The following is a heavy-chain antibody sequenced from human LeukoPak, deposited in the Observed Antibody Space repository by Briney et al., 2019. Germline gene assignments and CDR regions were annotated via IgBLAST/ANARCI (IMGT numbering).Heavy chain of an antibody. D-gene: IGHD1-26*01. J-gene: IGHJ4*02. V-gene: IGHV4-59*01. Sequence: SETLSLTCTVSGGSISSYYWSWIRQPPGKGLEWIGYIYYSGSTTYNPSLKSRVTISVDTSKNQFSLKLSSVTAADTAVYYCAGELPFSGSYYFDCWGEGSLVTVYS. CDR3: AGELPFSGSYYFDC. CDR2: IYYSGST. CDR1: GGSISSYY.